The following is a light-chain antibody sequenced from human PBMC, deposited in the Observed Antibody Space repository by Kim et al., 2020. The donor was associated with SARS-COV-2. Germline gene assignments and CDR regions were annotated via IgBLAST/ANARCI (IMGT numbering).Light chain of an antibody. V-gene: IGLV1-40*01. CDR2: DNI. Sequence: QGVTTSCTGGSSNIGAGFNVHWYQQLPGTAPKLLIFDNIKRPSGVPDRFSGSKSGTSASLAITGLQAEDEADYYCQSYDSSLSAYVFGTGTKVTVL. J-gene: IGLJ1*01. CDR3: QSYDSSLSAYV. CDR1: SSNIGAGFN.